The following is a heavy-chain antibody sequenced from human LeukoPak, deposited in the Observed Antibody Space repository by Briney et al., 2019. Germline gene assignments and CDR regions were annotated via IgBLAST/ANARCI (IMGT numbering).Heavy chain of an antibody. Sequence: GGSLRLSCAASGFTFSSYALSWVRQAPGKGLEWVSAISGSGGSTDYADSVKGRFTISRDNSKNTLYLQMNSLRAEDTAVYYCAKNPFVGYGSDYFDDWGQGTLVTVSS. CDR2: ISGSGGST. D-gene: IGHD3-10*01. J-gene: IGHJ4*02. CDR1: GFTFSSYA. CDR3: AKNPFVGYGSDYFDD. V-gene: IGHV3-23*01.